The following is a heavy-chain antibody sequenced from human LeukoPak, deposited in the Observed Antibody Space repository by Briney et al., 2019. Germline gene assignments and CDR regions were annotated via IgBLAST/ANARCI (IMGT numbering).Heavy chain of an antibody. CDR3: ARGLGRELDGAFGI. J-gene: IGHJ3*02. Sequence: PGGSLRLSCAASGFIVSSNYMSWVRQAPGKGLEWVSVIYSGGRTYYADSVKGRFTISRDNSRNTLYLQMNSLRAEDTAVYYCARGLGRELDGAFGIWGQGTMVTVSS. D-gene: IGHD3-10*01. CDR2: IYSGGRT. V-gene: IGHV3-53*01. CDR1: GFIVSSNY.